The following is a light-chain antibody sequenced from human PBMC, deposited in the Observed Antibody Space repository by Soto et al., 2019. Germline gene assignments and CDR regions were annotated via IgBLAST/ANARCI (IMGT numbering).Light chain of an antibody. J-gene: IGLJ3*02. CDR3: CSHAGSTTWV. V-gene: IGLV2-23*01. CDR1: SSDIGSDKL. CDR2: EAF. Sequence: QSALTQPASVSGSPGQSITISCTGTSSDIGSDKLVSWYQQHPGRAPKIIIYEAFKRPSGVSNRFSGSRSGNTASLTISGLRGEDEADYYCCSHAGSTTWVFGGGTKLTVL.